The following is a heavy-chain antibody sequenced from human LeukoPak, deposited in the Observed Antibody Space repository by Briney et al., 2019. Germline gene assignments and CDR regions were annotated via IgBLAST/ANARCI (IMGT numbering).Heavy chain of an antibody. CDR2: INSDGSST. Sequence: QPGGSLRLSCAASGFTFRIYAMNWVRQAPGKGLEWVSRINSDGSSTNYADSVKGRFTISRDNAKNTLYLEMNSLRAEDTAVYYCGRVLHSNVWAIDYWGQGTLVTVSS. CDR1: GFTFRIYA. D-gene: IGHD6-19*01. V-gene: IGHV3-74*01. CDR3: GRVLHSNVWAIDY. J-gene: IGHJ4*02.